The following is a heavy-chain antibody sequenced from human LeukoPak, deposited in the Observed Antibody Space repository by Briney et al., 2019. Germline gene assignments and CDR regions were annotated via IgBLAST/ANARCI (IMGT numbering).Heavy chain of an antibody. Sequence: ASVKVSCKASSYTFTSYGISWVRQAPGQRLEWMGWTSAYNGNTNYAQKLQGRVTMTTDTSTSTAYMELRSLRSDDTAVYYCARAGWFGESLYYYYYYMDVWGKGTTVTISS. J-gene: IGHJ6*03. CDR2: TSAYNGNT. CDR3: ARAGWFGESLYYYYYYMDV. D-gene: IGHD3-10*01. CDR1: SYTFTSYG. V-gene: IGHV1-18*01.